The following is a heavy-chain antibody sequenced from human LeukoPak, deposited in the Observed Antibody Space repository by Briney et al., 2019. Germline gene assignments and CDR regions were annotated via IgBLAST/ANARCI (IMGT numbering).Heavy chain of an antibody. CDR1: GGSISSYY. CDR2: IYTSEST. CDR3: AGVPHDYGDYEAFDI. D-gene: IGHD4-17*01. V-gene: IGHV4-4*07. Sequence: SETLSPTCTVSGGSISSYYWSWIRQPAGKGLEWIGRIYTSESTNYNPSLKSRVTMSIDTSKNQFSLKLSSVTAADTAVYYCAGVPHDYGDYEAFDIWGRGTMVTVSS. J-gene: IGHJ3*02.